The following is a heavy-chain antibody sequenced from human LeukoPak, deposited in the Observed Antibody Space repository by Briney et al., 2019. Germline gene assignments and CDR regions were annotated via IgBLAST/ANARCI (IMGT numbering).Heavy chain of an antibody. CDR3: ARAQPNTTPTSFDI. CDR1: GFTVSSNY. Sequence: GGSLRLSCAASGFTVSSNYMSWVRQAPGKGLEWVSVIYSGGSTYYADSVKGRFTISRDNSKNTLYLQMNSLRAEDTAVYYCARAQPNTTPTSFDIWGQGTMVTVSS. J-gene: IGHJ3*02. V-gene: IGHV3-53*01. D-gene: IGHD1-1*01. CDR2: IYSGGST.